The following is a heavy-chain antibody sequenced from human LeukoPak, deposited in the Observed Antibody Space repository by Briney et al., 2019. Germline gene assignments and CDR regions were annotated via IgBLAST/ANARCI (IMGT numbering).Heavy chain of an antibody. V-gene: IGHV4-59*08. D-gene: IGHD1-26*01. CDR3: ARGARGSYSY. CDR2: IYYSGST. Sequence: SETLSLTCTVSGGSISSYYWSWIRQPPGKGLEWIGYIYYSGSTNYNPSLKSRITISVDTSKNQFSLKLSSVTAADTAVYYCARGARGSYSYWGQGTLVTVSS. CDR1: GGSISSYY. J-gene: IGHJ4*02.